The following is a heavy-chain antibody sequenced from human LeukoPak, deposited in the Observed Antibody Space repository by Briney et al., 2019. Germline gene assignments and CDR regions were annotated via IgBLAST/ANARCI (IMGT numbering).Heavy chain of an antibody. CDR2: INPNSGGT. CDR1: GYTFTGYY. J-gene: IGHJ4*02. Sequence: GASVKVSCKASGYTFTGYYMHWVRQAPGQGLEWMRWINPNSGGTNYAQKFQGRVTMTRDTSINTAYMELSRLRSDDTAVYYCARAIEWEPYYFDYWGQGTLVTVSS. D-gene: IGHD1-26*01. CDR3: ARAIEWEPYYFDY. V-gene: IGHV1-2*02.